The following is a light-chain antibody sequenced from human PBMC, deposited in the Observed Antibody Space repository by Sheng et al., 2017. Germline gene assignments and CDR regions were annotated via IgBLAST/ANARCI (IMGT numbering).Light chain of an antibody. V-gene: IGKV1-39*01. J-gene: IGKJ1*01. Sequence: DIQMTQSPSSLSASVGDRVTITCQASQDIVNYLNWYQHKPGRAPKLLIYTASSLQSGVPSRFSGSGSGTDFTLTINSIQPEDFATYYCQQYKDYLGTFGQGTKVDIK. CDR2: TAS. CDR1: QDIVNY. CDR3: QQYKDYLGT.